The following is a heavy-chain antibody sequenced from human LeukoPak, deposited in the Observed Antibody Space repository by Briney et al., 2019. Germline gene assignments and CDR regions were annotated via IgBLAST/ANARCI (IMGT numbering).Heavy chain of an antibody. CDR2: TSGSGGST. D-gene: IGHD6-13*01. CDR1: GFTFSSYA. J-gene: IGHJ5*02. V-gene: IGHV3-23*01. CDR3: AKDESSSWYNWFDP. Sequence: GGSLRLSCAASGFTFSSYAMSWVRQAPGKGLEWVSATSGSGGSTYYADSVKGRFTISRDNSKNTLYLQMNSLRAEDTAVYYCAKDESSSWYNWFDPWGQGTLVTVSS.